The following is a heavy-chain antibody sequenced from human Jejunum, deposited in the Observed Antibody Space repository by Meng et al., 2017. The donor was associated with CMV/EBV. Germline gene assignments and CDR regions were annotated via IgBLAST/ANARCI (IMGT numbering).Heavy chain of an antibody. D-gene: IGHD5-18*01. J-gene: IGHJ4*02. CDR2: IYGGGST. CDR1: GFTVSNSY. Sequence: VQVGEVGGGVVPPGGSLIPSCAACGFTVSNSYMSWVRQAPGKGLEWVSVIYGGGSTYYADSVKGRFTISRDSSKNTLYLQMNSLRAEDTAVYYCAREGTTLVTYDYWGQGTLVTVSS. V-gene: IGHV3-66*01. CDR3: AREGTTLVTYDY.